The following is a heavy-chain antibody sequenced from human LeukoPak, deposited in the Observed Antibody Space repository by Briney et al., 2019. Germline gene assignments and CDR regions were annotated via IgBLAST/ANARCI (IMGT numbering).Heavy chain of an antibody. Sequence: SETLSLTCTVSGYSISSGYYWGWIRQPPGKGLEWIGSIYHSGSTYYNPSLKSRVTISVDTSKNQFSLKLNSVTAADTAIYYCARATPYCTNGVCYRDFDYWGQGTLVTVSS. CDR2: IYHSGST. CDR3: ARATPYCTNGVCYRDFDY. D-gene: IGHD2-8*01. V-gene: IGHV4-38-2*02. J-gene: IGHJ4*02. CDR1: GYSISSGYY.